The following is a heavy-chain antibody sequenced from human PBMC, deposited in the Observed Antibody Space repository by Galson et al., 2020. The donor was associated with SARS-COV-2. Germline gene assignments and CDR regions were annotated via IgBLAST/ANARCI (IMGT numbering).Heavy chain of an antibody. CDR2: INSSGST. D-gene: IGHD2-21*02. J-gene: IGHJ4*02. Sequence: SETLSLTCAVYGGSFSGYYWSWNRQPPGKGLGWIGEINSSGSTNNNPHPTSRVTISVDTSKTHFSRKLSSVTAADTAVYYCAREENFFLVGTATRMCYFDYWGRGTLATVSS. CDR1: GGSFSGYY. V-gene: IGHV4-34*01. CDR3: AREENFFLVGTATRMCYFDY.